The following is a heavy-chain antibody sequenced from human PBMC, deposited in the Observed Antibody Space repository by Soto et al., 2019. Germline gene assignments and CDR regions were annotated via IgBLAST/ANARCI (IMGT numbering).Heavy chain of an antibody. J-gene: IGHJ5*02. V-gene: IGHV1-69*06. D-gene: IGHD2-15*01. CDR1: GGTFSSYA. CDR3: ARDHVVVVVAATPGGWFDP. CDR2: IIPIFGTA. Sequence: SVKVSCKASGGTFSSYAIRWVRPAPGQGLECMGGIIPIFGTANYAQKFQGRVTIAADKSTSTAYMELSSLRSEDTAVYYCARDHVVVVVAATPGGWFDPWGQGTLVTVSS.